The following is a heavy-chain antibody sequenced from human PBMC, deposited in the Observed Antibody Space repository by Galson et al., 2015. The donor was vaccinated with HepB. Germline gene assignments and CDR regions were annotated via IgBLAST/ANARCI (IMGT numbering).Heavy chain of an antibody. D-gene: IGHD6-19*01. CDR1: AFTFSNYI. Sequence: SLRLSCAASAFTFSNYIMHWVRQAPGKGLEWVAALPHDRSTTYYADSVKGRFTISRDNSKNMLYLQMDSLRLEDTAFYYCAREGYSSGRAPALDIWGQGTLVTVSS. V-gene: IGHV3-30*03. CDR2: LPHDRSTT. CDR3: AREGYSSGRAPALDI. J-gene: IGHJ3*02.